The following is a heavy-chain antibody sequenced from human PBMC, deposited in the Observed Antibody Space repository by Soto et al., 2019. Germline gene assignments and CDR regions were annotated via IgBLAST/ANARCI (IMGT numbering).Heavy chain of an antibody. CDR3: AREGRGEGSASED. Sequence: QVQVEQSGAEVKKPGASVKISCKASGHSFTSHLIHWVRQAPGQGLEWMGVINPTGGSTNYAQKFQGRVTMTRDTSTSTVYMELSNLRSEDTAVYYCAREGRGEGSASEDWGQGTLVTVSS. CDR2: INPTGGST. CDR1: GHSFTSHL. D-gene: IGHD1-26*01. J-gene: IGHJ4*02. V-gene: IGHV1-46*01.